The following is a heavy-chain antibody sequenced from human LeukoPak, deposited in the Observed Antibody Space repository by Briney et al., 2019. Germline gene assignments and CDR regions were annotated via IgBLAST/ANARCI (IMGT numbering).Heavy chain of an antibody. Sequence: SETLSLTCTVSGGSISSGGYYWSWIRQHPGKGLEWIGYIYYSGSTYYNPSLKSRVTISVDTSKNQFSLKLTSVTTADTAVFYCARVLVGHYGGRQGWYFDLWGRGTLVTVSS. J-gene: IGHJ2*01. D-gene: IGHD4-23*01. V-gene: IGHV4-31*03. CDR1: GGSISSGGYY. CDR2: IYYSGST. CDR3: ARVLVGHYGGRQGWYFDL.